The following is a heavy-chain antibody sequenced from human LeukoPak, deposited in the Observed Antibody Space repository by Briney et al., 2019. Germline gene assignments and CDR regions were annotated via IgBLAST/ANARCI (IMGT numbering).Heavy chain of an antibody. CDR3: AKSPAVDAAFDI. D-gene: IGHD4-23*01. J-gene: IGHJ3*02. V-gene: IGHV3-7*02. CDR1: GFTFTTYW. CDR2: IKQDGSEK. Sequence: GGSLRLSCAASGFTFTTYWMSWVRQAPGKGLEWVANIKQDGSEKYYVDSVRGRFTISRDNANNSVYLQMDSLRAEDTAVYYCAKSPAVDAAFDIWGQGTMVTVSS.